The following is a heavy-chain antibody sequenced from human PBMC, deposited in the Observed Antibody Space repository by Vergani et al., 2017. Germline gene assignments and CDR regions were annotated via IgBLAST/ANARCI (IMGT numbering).Heavy chain of an antibody. CDR3: ARQRPGSGWSPGDFDD. J-gene: IGHJ4*02. CDR1: ADSISRGSYY. V-gene: IGHV4-39*01. D-gene: IGHD6-19*01. CDR2: IYYSGLT. Sequence: QLQLQQSGPGLVKPSETLFLTCTVSADSISRGSYYLGWIRQPPGKSLEWIGSIYYSGLTYYNPTHKSRVAISVDTSKNQFSLKVISVTAADTAVYFCARQRPGSGWSPGDFDDWGQGILVTVSS.